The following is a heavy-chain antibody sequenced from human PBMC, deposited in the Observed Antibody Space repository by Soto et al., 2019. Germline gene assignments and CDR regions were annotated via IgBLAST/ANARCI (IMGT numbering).Heavy chain of an antibody. J-gene: IGHJ4*02. CDR2: ISSSSSYI. CDR3: AREGDIVVVVAATRSYFDY. D-gene: IGHD2-15*01. V-gene: IGHV3-21*01. Sequence: EVQLVESGGGLVKPGGSLRLSCAASGFTFSSYSMNWVRQAPGKGLEWVSSISSSSSYIYYADSVKGRFTISRDNAKNSLYLQMNRLRAEDTAVYYCAREGDIVVVVAATRSYFDYWGQGTLVAVSS. CDR1: GFTFSSYS.